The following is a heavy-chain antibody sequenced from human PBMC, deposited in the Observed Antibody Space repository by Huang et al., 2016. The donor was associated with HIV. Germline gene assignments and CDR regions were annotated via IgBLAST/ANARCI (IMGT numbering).Heavy chain of an antibody. D-gene: IGHD6-19*01. CDR2: VHDSVTT. J-gene: IGHJ5*02. CDR3: VRDQGRLAVGGIDNWFDP. CDR1: GDSVSSHY. Sequence: QVRLQESGPGLVKPSETLSLSCTVSGDSVSSHYWGWIRHPPGKGLELIGTVHDSVTTKDNPCLKRRSTISVDTSKNGFSLNITSVSAADTAMYFCVRDQGRLAVGGIDNWFDPWGQGALVTVSS. V-gene: IGHV4-59*02.